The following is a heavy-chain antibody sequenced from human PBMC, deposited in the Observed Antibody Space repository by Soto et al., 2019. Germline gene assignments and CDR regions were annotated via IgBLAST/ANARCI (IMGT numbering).Heavy chain of an antibody. J-gene: IGHJ4*02. CDR2: ISTSGGNI. V-gene: IGHV3-11*01. Sequence: QMQLVESGGSLVKPGGSLRLSCAASGFSFSDHDMSWIRQTPGKGLECLSYISTSGGNIYYADSVKGRFTIFRDTVKNSLNLQMNSLRAGDTAVYYWARGLYHTLYFSYWGQGTLVTVSS. CDR1: GFSFSDHD. CDR3: ARGLYHTLYFSY.